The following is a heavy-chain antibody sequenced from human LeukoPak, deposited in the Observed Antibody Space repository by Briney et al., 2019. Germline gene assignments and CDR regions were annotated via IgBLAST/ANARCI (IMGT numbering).Heavy chain of an antibody. CDR2: INPNSGGT. CDR1: GYTFTGYY. J-gene: IGHJ6*03. Sequence: ASVKVSCKASGYTFTGYYMHWVRQAPGQGLEWMGWINPNSGGTNYAQKFQGRVTMTRDTSISTAYMELSRLRSDDTAVYYCARTYCSSTSCYGPAQGQYMDVWGKGTTVTVSS. CDR3: ARTYCSSTSCYGPAQGQYMDV. D-gene: IGHD2-2*01. V-gene: IGHV1-2*02.